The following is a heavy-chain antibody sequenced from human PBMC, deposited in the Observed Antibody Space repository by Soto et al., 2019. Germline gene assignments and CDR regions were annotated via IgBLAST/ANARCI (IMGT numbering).Heavy chain of an antibody. Sequence: QVQLVQSGAEVKKPGASVKVSCKASGYTFTSYGISWVRQAPGQGLEWMGWISAYNGNTNYAQKLQGRVTMTTDTSTSTAYMELRSLRSDDTAVYYCARDCSGGSCYTYYYYAMDVWGQGTTVTVSS. J-gene: IGHJ6*02. CDR3: ARDCSGGSCYTYYYYAMDV. CDR2: ISAYNGNT. D-gene: IGHD2-15*01. CDR1: GYTFTSYG. V-gene: IGHV1-18*01.